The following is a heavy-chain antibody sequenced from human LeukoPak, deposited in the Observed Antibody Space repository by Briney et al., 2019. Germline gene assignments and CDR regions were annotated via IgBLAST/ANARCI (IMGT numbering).Heavy chain of an antibody. CDR1: GGSISSSSFY. V-gene: IGHV4-39*01. CDR2: IYYSGST. CDR3: ASVASFDY. Sequence: PPETLCLTCTVSGGSISSSSFYWGWIRQPPGKGLEWIGSIYYSGSTYYNPSLKSRVTISVDTSKNQFSLKLSSVTAADTAVYYCASVASFDYWGQGTLVSVSS. D-gene: IGHD5-12*01. J-gene: IGHJ4*02.